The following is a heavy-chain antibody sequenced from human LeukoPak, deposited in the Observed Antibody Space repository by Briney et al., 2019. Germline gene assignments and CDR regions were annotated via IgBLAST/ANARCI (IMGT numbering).Heavy chain of an antibody. Sequence: PSETLSLTCAAYGGSFSGYYWSWIRQPPGKGLEWIGEINHSGSTNYNPSLKSRVTISVDTSKNQFSLKLSSVTAADTAVYYCARVNYGDYVSLFFGYWGQGTLVTVSS. V-gene: IGHV4-34*01. D-gene: IGHD4-17*01. CDR3: ARVNYGDYVSLFFGY. CDR2: INHSGST. J-gene: IGHJ4*02. CDR1: GGSFSGYY.